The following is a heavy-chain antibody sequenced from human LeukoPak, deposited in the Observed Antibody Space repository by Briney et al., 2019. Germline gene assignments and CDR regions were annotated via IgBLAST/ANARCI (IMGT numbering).Heavy chain of an antibody. J-gene: IGHJ6*03. CDR2: IIPILGIA. CDR3: ARAVIPGAITHYMDV. CDR1: GGTFSSYA. Sequence: ASVKVSCKASGGTFSSYAISWVRQAPGQGLEWMGRIIPILGIANYAQKFQGRVTITADESTSTAYMELSSLRSEDTAVYYCARAVIPGAITHYMDVWGKGTTVTVSS. V-gene: IGHV1-69*04. D-gene: IGHD2-2*01.